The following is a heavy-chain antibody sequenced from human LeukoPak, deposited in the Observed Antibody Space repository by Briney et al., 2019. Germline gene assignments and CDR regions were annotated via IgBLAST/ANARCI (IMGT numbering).Heavy chain of an antibody. Sequence: GGSLRLSCAASGFTFSSYSMNWVRQAPGKGLEWISYITTSGGAKNYADSVKGRFTISRDNAENSLYLQMSSLRAEDTAVYYCARLGATVTTDDYWGQGTLVTVSS. V-gene: IGHV3-48*01. J-gene: IGHJ4*02. CDR2: ITTSGGAK. CDR1: GFTFSSYS. D-gene: IGHD4-17*01. CDR3: ARLGATVTTDDY.